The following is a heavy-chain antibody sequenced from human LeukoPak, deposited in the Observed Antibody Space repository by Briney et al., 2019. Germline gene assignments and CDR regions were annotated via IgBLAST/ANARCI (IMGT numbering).Heavy chain of an antibody. V-gene: IGHV4-39*01. CDR1: GGSISRSTYY. CDR3: VRGSTLRHYQY. Sequence: PSETLSLTCTVSGGSISRSTYYWGWLRRPPGKGGEWIGIIYYIATTSYNPSLTSRVTVSVDTSKTQFSLNLSSVTAADTAVYYCVRGSTLRHYQYWGQGTLVTVSS. J-gene: IGHJ4*02. D-gene: IGHD3-16*01. CDR2: IYYIATT.